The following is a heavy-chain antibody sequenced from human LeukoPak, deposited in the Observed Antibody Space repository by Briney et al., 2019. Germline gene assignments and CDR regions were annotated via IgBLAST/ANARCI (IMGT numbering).Heavy chain of an antibody. CDR3: ASLMHDSSGYYLDC. CDR2: IIPIFGTA. D-gene: IGHD3-22*01. J-gene: IGHJ4*02. CDR1: GGTFSSYA. V-gene: IGHV1-69*13. Sequence: GASVKVSCKASGGTFSSYAISWVRQAPGQGLEWMGGIIPIFGTANYAQKFQGRVTITADESTSTAYMELSSLRSEDTAVYYCASLMHDSSGYYLDCWGQGTLVTVSS.